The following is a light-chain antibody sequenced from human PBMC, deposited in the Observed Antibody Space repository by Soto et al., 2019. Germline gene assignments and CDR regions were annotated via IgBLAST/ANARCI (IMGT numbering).Light chain of an antibody. J-gene: IGKJ1*01. CDR3: QQYNSYPWT. V-gene: IGKV1-5*03. CDR1: QSISSW. CDR2: KAS. Sequence: DIQMTQSPSTLSASVGDRVTITCRASQSISSWLAWYQQKPGKAPKLLIYKASSLESGVPSRFSCSGSGTEFTLTISRLQPDDFATYYFQQYNSYPWTFGQGTKLDIK.